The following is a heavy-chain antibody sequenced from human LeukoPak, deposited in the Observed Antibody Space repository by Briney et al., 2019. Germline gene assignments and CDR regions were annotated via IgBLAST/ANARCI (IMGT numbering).Heavy chain of an antibody. Sequence: GGSLRLSCAASGFTFSSYGMSWVRQAPGKGLEWVSIIIGSGGSTYYADSVKGRFTISRDNSKNTLYLQMNSLRAEDTAVYYCARESADCSSTSCYFDYWGQGTLVTVSS. CDR2: IIGSGGST. CDR3: ARESADCSSTSCYFDY. V-gene: IGHV3-23*01. J-gene: IGHJ4*02. D-gene: IGHD2-2*01. CDR1: GFTFSSYG.